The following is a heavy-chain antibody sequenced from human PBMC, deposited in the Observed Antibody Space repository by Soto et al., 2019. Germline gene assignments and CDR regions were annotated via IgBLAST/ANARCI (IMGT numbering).Heavy chain of an antibody. Sequence: QVQLVESGGGVVQPGRSLRLSCAASGFTFSTYAMHWVRQGPGKGLEWVAVISYDGGNKYSTDSAKGRFTISRDNSKNTLYLQMNSLKTEDMAVYYCVRGSVDTAYFDYWGQGILVIVSS. CDR1: GFTFSTYA. V-gene: IGHV3-30-3*01. J-gene: IGHJ4*02. D-gene: IGHD2-15*01. CDR3: VRGSVDTAYFDY. CDR2: ISYDGGNK.